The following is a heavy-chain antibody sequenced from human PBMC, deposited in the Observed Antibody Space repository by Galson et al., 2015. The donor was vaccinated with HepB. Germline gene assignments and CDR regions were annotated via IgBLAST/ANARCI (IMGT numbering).Heavy chain of an antibody. CDR3: ARKATVTEHYQWFDP. CDR2: ILYDGSNE. Sequence: SLRLSCAASGFTFSGHAMHWVRQAPGTGLEWLAVILYDGSNEFYAYSVKGRYTISRDNSKKTLFLQMNSLRPEDTGVYHCARKATVTEHYQWFDPWGQGTLVTVSS. J-gene: IGHJ5*02. V-gene: IGHV3-30*04. D-gene: IGHD4-17*01. CDR1: GFTFSGHA.